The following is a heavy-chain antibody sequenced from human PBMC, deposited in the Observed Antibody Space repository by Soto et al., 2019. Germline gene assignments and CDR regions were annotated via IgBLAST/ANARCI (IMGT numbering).Heavy chain of an antibody. CDR3: AGRHCSGGSCYSYWFDP. V-gene: IGHV5-51*01. D-gene: IGHD2-15*01. CDR1: GYSFTSYW. J-gene: IGHJ5*02. Sequence: GESLKISCKGSGYSFTSYWIGWVRQMPGKGLEWMGIIYPGDSDTRYSPSFQGQVTISADKSISTAYLQWSSLKASDTAMYYCAGRHCSGGSCYSYWFDPWGQGTLVTVSS. CDR2: IYPGDSDT.